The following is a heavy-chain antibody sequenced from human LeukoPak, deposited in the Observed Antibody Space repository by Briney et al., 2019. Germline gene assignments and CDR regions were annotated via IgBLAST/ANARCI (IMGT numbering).Heavy chain of an antibody. CDR3: TRTLGAVADSRYWFDP. CDR2: VNPSGGGT. D-gene: IGHD3-16*01. V-gene: IGHV1-46*01. J-gene: IGHJ5*02. CDR1: GYTFTTHY. Sequence: ASVKVSCKASGYTFTTHYMHWVRQAPGQGLEWMGVVNPSGGGTSYSQMFQGRLTMTRDMSTSTVYMELSSLRSEDTAVYYCTRTLGAVADSRYWFDPWGQGTLVTVSS.